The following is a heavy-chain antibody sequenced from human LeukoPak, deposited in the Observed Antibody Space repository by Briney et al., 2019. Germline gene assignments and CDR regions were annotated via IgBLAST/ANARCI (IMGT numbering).Heavy chain of an antibody. Sequence: PGGSLRLSCAASGFTFDDYAMHWVRQAPGKGLEWVSLISGDGGSTYYADSVKGRFTISRDNSKNSLYLQMNSLRTEDTAVYYCAKGPGFIPYYYDSSGFTLDYWGQGTLVTVSS. D-gene: IGHD3-22*01. J-gene: IGHJ4*02. CDR1: GFTFDDYA. V-gene: IGHV3-43*02. CDR3: AKGPGFIPYYYDSSGFTLDY. CDR2: ISGDGGST.